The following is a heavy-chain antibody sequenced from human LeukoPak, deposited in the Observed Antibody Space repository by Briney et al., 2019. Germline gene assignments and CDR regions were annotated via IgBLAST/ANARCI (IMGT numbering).Heavy chain of an antibody. CDR1: GFTFSDHY. J-gene: IGHJ4*02. Sequence: GGSLRLSCAVSGFTFSDHYMDWVRQAPGKGLEWVANIRQDGSEKYYVDSMRGRFTISRDNAKNSLYLQMSSLRAEDTAVYYCARSTAGLDYWGQGTLVTVSS. V-gene: IGHV3-7*01. CDR3: ARSTAGLDY. D-gene: IGHD1-1*01. CDR2: IRQDGSEK.